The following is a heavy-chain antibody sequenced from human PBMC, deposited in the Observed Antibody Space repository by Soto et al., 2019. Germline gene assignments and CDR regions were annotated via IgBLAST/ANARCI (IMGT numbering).Heavy chain of an antibody. CDR2: IYYSGST. CDR1: GGSVSSSSCN. CDR3: ATHKPEYYNSSGETDY. Sequence: PSCREWLSCALCGGSVSSSSCNLGWISQPPGKGLEWIGSIYYSGSTYYNPSLKSRVTISVDTSKNQFSLKLSSVTAADTAVYYCATHKPEYYNSSGETDYWGQGTLVTVPS. V-gene: IGHV4-39*01. J-gene: IGHJ4*02. D-gene: IGHD3-22*01.